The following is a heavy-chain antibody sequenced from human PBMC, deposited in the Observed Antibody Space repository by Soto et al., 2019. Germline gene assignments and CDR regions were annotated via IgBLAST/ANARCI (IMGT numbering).Heavy chain of an antibody. J-gene: IGHJ6*02. V-gene: IGHV3-30-3*01. Sequence: GGSLRLSCAASGFTFSSYAMHWVRQAPGKGLEWVAVISYDGSNKYYADSVKGRFTISRDNSKNTLYLQMNSLRAEDTAVYYCARDRRDCSSTSCYILYYYYGMDVWGQGTTVTVSS. D-gene: IGHD2-2*02. CDR1: GFTFSSYA. CDR3: ARDRRDCSSTSCYILYYYYGMDV. CDR2: ISYDGSNK.